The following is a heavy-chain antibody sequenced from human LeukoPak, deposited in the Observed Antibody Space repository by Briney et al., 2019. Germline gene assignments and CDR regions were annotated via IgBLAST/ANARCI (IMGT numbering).Heavy chain of an antibody. CDR2: LWSDGTHE. J-gene: IGHJ4*02. D-gene: IGHD6-19*01. Sequence: GGSLTLSCAASGFIFSTHAIHWVRQAPGEGLEWVAFLWSDGTHEHYADSVKGRFTISRDNSKNTLYLQMNSLRAEDTAIYYCARHGYTSGWVRSWGQGTLVTVST. CDR3: ARHGYTSGWVRS. V-gene: IGHV3-33*01. CDR1: GFIFSTHA.